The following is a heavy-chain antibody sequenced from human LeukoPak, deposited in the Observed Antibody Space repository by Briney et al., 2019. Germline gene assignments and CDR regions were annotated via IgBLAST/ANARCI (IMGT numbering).Heavy chain of an antibody. Sequence: GGSLRLSCAASGFTFSSYWMSWVCQAPGKGLEWVANIKQDGSEKYYVDSVKGRFTISRDNAKNSLYLQMNSLRAEDTAVYYCARGLRWSSGYFDYWGQGTLVTVSS. CDR1: GFTFSSYW. CDR3: ARGLRWSSGYFDY. D-gene: IGHD4-23*01. V-gene: IGHV3-7*01. CDR2: IKQDGSEK. J-gene: IGHJ4*02.